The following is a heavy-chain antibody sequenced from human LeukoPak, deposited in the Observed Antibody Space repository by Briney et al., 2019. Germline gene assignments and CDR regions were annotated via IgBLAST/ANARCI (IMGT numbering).Heavy chain of an antibody. CDR3: AKGPPRLVIISVLDY. J-gene: IGHJ4*02. CDR2: ISSSSYI. CDR1: GFTFSSYS. V-gene: IGHV3-21*01. Sequence: GGSLRLSCAASGFTFSSYSMNWVRQAPGKGLEWVSSISSSSYIYYADSVKGRFTISRDNAKSSLYLQMNSLRAEDTAVYYCAKGPPRLVIISVLDYRGQGTLVTVSS. D-gene: IGHD3-9*01.